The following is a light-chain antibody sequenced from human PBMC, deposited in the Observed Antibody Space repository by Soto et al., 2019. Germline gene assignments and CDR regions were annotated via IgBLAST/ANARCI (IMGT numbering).Light chain of an antibody. J-gene: IGKJ4*01. CDR2: AAS. CDR3: QHLNSYPH. V-gene: IGKV1-9*01. CDR1: QDISSY. Sequence: DFQFTQSPSSLSASVGDRVTITCRASQDISSYLAWYQQKLGKAPKLLIYAASTLQSGVPSRFSGSGSGTDFTLTISSLQPEDFATYFCQHLNSYPHFGGGTKVDIK.